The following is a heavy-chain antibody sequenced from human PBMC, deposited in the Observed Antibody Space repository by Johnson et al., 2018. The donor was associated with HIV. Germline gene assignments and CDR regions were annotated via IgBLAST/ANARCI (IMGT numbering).Heavy chain of an antibody. V-gene: IGHV3-30*04. Sequence: QVQLVESGGGLVQPGGSLRLSCAASGFTFSSYAMHWVRQAPDKGLEWVAVISYDGSNKYYADSVKGRFTISRDNSKNTLFLQMNSLRPEYTAVYYCVRRFYDSSAFDIWGQGTLVTVSS. CDR2: ISYDGSNK. D-gene: IGHD3-22*01. CDR1: GFTFSSYA. J-gene: IGHJ3*02. CDR3: VRRFYDSSAFDI.